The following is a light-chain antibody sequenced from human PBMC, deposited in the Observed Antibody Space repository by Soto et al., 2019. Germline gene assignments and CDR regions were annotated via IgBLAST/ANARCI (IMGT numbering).Light chain of an antibody. CDR2: GAS. CDR1: QSVNSY. CDR3: QQYGNSPRT. Sequence: EIVMTQSPGTLSLSPGERASLSCRASQSVNSYLAWYQQKPGQAPRLLIYGASTRATGIPARFSGSGSGTEFTLTISRLEPEDFAVYYCQQYGNSPRTFGQGTKVDIK. V-gene: IGKV3-20*01. J-gene: IGKJ1*01.